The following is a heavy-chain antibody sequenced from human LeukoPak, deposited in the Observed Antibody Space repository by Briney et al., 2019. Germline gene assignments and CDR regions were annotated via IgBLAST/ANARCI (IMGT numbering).Heavy chain of an antibody. Sequence: PSETLSLTCAASGGSISSSNWWSWVRQPPGKGLEWIGEIYHSGSTNYNPSLKSRVTISVDKSKNQFSLKLSSVTAADTAVYYCARMDSTAAAGYWYFDLWGRGTLVTVSS. V-gene: IGHV4-4*02. D-gene: IGHD6-13*01. CDR3: ARMDSTAAAGYWYFDL. CDR2: IYHSGST. J-gene: IGHJ2*01. CDR1: GGSISSSNW.